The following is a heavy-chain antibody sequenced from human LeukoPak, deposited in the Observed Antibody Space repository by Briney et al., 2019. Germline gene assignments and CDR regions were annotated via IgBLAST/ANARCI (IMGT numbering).Heavy chain of an antibody. CDR2: INPSGGST. Sequence: ASVKVSCKASGYTFTSYCMHWVRQAPGQGLEWMGIINPSGGSTSYAQKFQGRVTMTRDTSMSTVYMELSSLRSEDTAVYYCASRTPMVRGAGFDPWGQGTLVTVSS. J-gene: IGHJ5*02. V-gene: IGHV1-46*01. CDR1: GYTFTSYC. CDR3: ASRTPMVRGAGFDP. D-gene: IGHD3-10*01.